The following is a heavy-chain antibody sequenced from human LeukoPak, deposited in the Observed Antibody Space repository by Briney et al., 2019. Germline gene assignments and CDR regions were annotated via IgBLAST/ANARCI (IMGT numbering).Heavy chain of an antibody. V-gene: IGHV1-2*04. D-gene: IGHD3-10*01. CDR2: INPNSGDT. J-gene: IGHJ4*02. CDR1: GYTFTDLH. Sequence: ASVKVSCKASGYTFTDLHMHWVRQPPGQGLEWMGWINPNSGDTNYVQKFQGWVTMTRDTSISTVYMELNRLTSDDTAVYYCARDNYGSGNDFWGQGPLVTVSS. CDR3: ARDNYGSGNDF.